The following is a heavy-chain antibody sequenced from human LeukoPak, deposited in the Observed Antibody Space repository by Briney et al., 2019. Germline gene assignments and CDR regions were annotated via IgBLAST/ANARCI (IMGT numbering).Heavy chain of an antibody. J-gene: IGHJ4*02. V-gene: IGHV3-15*01. CDR1: GFTFNNAW. CDR2: TKSKTDGGTT. Sequence: GGSLRLSCAASGFTFNNAWMSWVRQAPGKGLEWVGHTKSKTDGGTTDYAAPVKGRFSISRDDSKNTLYLQMNSLKTEDTAVYYCTRSPSGSYYFDYWGQGTRVTVSS. D-gene: IGHD3-10*01. CDR3: TRSPSGSYYFDY.